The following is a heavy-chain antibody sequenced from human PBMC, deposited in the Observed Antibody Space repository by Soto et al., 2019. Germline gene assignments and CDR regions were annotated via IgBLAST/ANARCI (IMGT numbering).Heavy chain of an antibody. Sequence: ASVKVSCKVSGYTLTELSMHWVRQAPGKGLEWMGGIIPNNGTTNYAQRFQGRVTITTDTSTSTAYMELRSLRSDDTAVYYCARVGQLYYDILTGYPDDYYYYMDVWGKGTTVTVSS. CDR2: IIPNNGTT. V-gene: IGHV1-24*01. CDR3: ARVGQLYYDILTGYPDDYYYYMDV. D-gene: IGHD3-9*01. CDR1: GYTLTELS. J-gene: IGHJ6*03.